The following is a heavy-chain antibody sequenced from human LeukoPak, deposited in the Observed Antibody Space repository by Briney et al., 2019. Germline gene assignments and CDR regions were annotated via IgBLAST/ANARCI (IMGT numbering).Heavy chain of an antibody. Sequence: SETLSLTCAVYGGSFSDYSWSWIRQPPGKGLEWIGEINPSGGTNHNPSLMSRVSMSVDTSKNQISLRVNSVTAADTAVYYCARVGYRFSINDWSRTGLGAYPTKYYYMDVWGKGTTVTVSS. CDR2: INPSGGT. CDR3: ARVGYRFSINDWSRTGLGAYPTKYYYMDV. J-gene: IGHJ6*03. V-gene: IGHV4-34*01. D-gene: IGHD5-18*01. CDR1: GGSFSDYS.